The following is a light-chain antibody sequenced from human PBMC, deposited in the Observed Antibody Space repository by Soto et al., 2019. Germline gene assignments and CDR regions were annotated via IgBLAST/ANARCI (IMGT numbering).Light chain of an antibody. J-gene: IGKJ1*01. CDR2: GAS. V-gene: IGKV3-20*01. CDR1: QSVSNNY. Sequence: EIVLTQSLGTLSLSPWERATLSCRASQSVSNNYLAWYQQKPGQAPRLLIYGASNRATGIPDRFSGSGSGTDFTLTISRLEPEDFAVYYCQQYGSSPRTFGQGTKVDIK. CDR3: QQYGSSPRT.